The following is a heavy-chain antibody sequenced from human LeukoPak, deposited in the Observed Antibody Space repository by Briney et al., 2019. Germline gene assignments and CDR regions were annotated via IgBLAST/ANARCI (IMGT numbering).Heavy chain of an antibody. D-gene: IGHD6-6*01. Sequence: PGGSLRLSCAASGFTFSSYWMHWVRQAPGKGRGGVSRINSDGSSTSCAYSVKVRFTISRDNAKNTLYLQMNSLRAEDTAVYYCARVIAARPYYFDYWGQGTLVTVSS. CDR3: ARVIAARPYYFDY. V-gene: IGHV3-74*01. CDR2: INSDGSST. J-gene: IGHJ4*02. CDR1: GFTFSSYW.